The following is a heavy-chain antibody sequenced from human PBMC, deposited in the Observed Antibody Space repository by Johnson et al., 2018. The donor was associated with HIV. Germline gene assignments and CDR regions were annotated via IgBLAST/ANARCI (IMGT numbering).Heavy chain of an antibody. J-gene: IGHJ3*02. CDR1: QFTFSSYY. Sequence: VQLVESGGGLAKPAWSPRLSCAASQFTFSSYYINCVRQAPGNGLELVGQVNPTGGSTYLIDSGKDRFNISRDNAKNSLYLQMNSLRAEDTAVYYCARGGSDVDTAMVDSDAFDIWGQGTMVTVSS. CDR2: VNPTGGST. D-gene: IGHD5-18*01. V-gene: IGHV3-25*03. CDR3: ARGGSDVDTAMVDSDAFDI.